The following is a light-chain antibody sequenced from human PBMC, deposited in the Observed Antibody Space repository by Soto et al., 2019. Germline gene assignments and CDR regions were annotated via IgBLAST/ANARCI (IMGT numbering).Light chain of an antibody. CDR1: QSVSSSY. V-gene: IGKV3-20*01. CDR2: GAS. Sequence: VLTQFPGTLSLSAGERATISCRASQSVSSSYLAWYQQKPGQAPRLVVYGASSRATGTPDRFSGSGSGTDFTLTIRRLEPEDFAGYFCQQYASSPLPFGQGTKVDIK. J-gene: IGKJ1*01. CDR3: QQYASSPLP.